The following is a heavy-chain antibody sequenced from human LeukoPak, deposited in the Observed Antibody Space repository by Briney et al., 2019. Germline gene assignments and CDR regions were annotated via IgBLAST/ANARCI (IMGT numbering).Heavy chain of an antibody. CDR2: IYPGDSDT. CDR1: GYSFTSYW. D-gene: IGHD6-13*01. CDR3: ARRIGTSWYYFDY. Sequence: GESLKISCKGSGYSFTSYWIGWVRQMPGKGLEWMGIIYPGDSDTRYSPSFQGQVTISADKSTSTAYLQWSSLKASDTAIYYCARRIGTSWYYFDYWGQGTLVTVSS. V-gene: IGHV5-51*01. J-gene: IGHJ4*02.